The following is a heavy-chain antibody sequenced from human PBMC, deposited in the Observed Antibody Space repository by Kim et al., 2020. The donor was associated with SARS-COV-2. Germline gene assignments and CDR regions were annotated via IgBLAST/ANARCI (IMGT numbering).Heavy chain of an antibody. J-gene: IGHJ4*02. CDR3: TRGILAPRPHF. Sequence: SETLSLTCTVYGGSFSVNYSNWIRQPPGKGLEWIVDIHHSGNTKYNPSLKSRVTISLATSKNQFSPKLSSVTAADTALYYCTRGILAPRPHFWSPAALVT. CDR1: GGSFSVNY. D-gene: IGHD3-3*02. V-gene: IGHV4-34*01. CDR2: IHHSGNT.